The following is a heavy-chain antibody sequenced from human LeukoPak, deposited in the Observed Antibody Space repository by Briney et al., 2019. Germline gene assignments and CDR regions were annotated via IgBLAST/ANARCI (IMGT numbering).Heavy chain of an antibody. V-gene: IGHV4-38-2*02. CDR1: SYSISSGYF. J-gene: IGHJ6*02. Sequence: PSETLSLTCTVYSYSISSGYFWAWIRQPPGKGLEWIGSISHSGSASYNPSLKSRVTISVDISKNQFSLNVSPVTAADTAVYYCARDAGHQLSRRNYYAMDVWGQGTTVTVSS. CDR3: ARDAGHQLSRRNYYAMDV. CDR2: ISHSGSA. D-gene: IGHD1-1*01.